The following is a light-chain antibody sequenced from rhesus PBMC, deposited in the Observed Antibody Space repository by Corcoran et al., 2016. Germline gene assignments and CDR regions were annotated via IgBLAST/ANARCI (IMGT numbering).Light chain of an antibody. CDR3: QQHNFYPWT. V-gene: IGKV1-25*01. J-gene: IGKJ1*01. Sequence: DIQMTQSPSSLSASVGDTVTITCQASQGITKYLAWSQQKPGRAPRLLFYDASTLESGVPSRFSGRGSGTEFTLTISSLQPEDFATYYCQQHNFYPWTFGLGTMVEIK. CDR1: QGITKY. CDR2: DAS.